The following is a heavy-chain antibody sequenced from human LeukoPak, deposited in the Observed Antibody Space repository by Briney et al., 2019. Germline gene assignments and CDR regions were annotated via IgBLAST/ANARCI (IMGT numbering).Heavy chain of an antibody. V-gene: IGHV3-48*03. J-gene: IGHJ4*02. D-gene: IGHD2-2*01. Sequence: PGGSLRLSCASSGFTFSSYEMNWVRQAPGKGLEWVSHISSSGGATYYVDSVKGRFTISRDNAMTSLYLQMNGLRAEDTAVYYRARRYCSSTSCTLDYWGQGTLVTVSS. CDR1: GFTFSSYE. CDR3: ARRYCSSTSCTLDY. CDR2: ISSSGGAT.